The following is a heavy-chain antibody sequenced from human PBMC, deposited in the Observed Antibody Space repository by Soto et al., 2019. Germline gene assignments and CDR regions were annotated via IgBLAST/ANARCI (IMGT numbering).Heavy chain of an antibody. Sequence: QVHLVESGGGLVKPGGPLRLSCATSGFPVSDYYMSWIRQAPGKGLEWLSHISPKSTYTNYADSVKGRFTISRDNTKSSLFLQLNSLGVEDTAVYYCARGGGGGLFEHWGQGVLVTVSS. CDR3: ARGGGGGLFEH. J-gene: IGHJ4*02. CDR1: GFPVSDYY. CDR2: ISPKSTYT. V-gene: IGHV3-11*06. D-gene: IGHD2-21*01.